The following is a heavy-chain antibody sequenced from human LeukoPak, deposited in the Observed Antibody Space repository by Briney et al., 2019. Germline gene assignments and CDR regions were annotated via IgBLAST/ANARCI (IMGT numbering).Heavy chain of an antibody. J-gene: IGHJ6*03. V-gene: IGHV1-2*02. CDR2: INPNSGGT. Sequence: ASVKVSCKASGYTFTGYYMHWVRQAPGQGLEWMGWINPNSGGTNYAQKFQGRVIMTRDTSISTAYMELSRLRSDDTAVYYCARDRIRWLGDYYYMDVWGKGTTVTVSS. CDR1: GYTFTGYY. D-gene: IGHD4-23*01. CDR3: ARDRIRWLGDYYYMDV.